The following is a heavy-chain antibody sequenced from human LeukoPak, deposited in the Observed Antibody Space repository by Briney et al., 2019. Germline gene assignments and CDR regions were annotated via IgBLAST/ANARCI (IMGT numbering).Heavy chain of an antibody. D-gene: IGHD1-26*01. Sequence: SETLSLTCTVSGGSLSSYYWSWIRQPPGKGLEWIAYIYYSGSTNYNPSLKSRVTIAVDKSKNQFSLKLSAVTAAITAVYYCARDDRSYRGIDYWGQGTLVTVSS. CDR3: ARDDRSYRGIDY. CDR1: GGSLSSYY. CDR2: IYYSGST. V-gene: IGHV4-59*01. J-gene: IGHJ4*02.